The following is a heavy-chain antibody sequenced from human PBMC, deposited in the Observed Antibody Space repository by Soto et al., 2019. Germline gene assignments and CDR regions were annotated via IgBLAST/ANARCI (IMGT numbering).Heavy chain of an antibody. V-gene: IGHV4-4*02. CDR3: ARDYMVRGVMRWFDP. CDR1: GVSISSSNW. J-gene: IGHJ5*02. Sequence: QVQLQESGPGLVKPSGTLSLTCAVSGVSISSSNWWSWVRQPPGKGLGWIGEIYHSGSTNSNPSLKSRVTISVDKSKNQFSLKLSSVTASDAAVYYCARDYMVRGVMRWFDPWGQGTLVTVSS. CDR2: IYHSGST. D-gene: IGHD3-10*01.